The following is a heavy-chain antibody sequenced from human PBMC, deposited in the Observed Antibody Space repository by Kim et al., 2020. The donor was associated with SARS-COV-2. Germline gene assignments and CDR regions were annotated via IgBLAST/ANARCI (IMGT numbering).Heavy chain of an antibody. Sequence: GYAQKFQGRVTMTRNTSISTAYMELSSLRSEDTAVYYCALRSGSGSRVDYWGQGTLVTVSS. J-gene: IGHJ4*02. V-gene: IGHV1-8*01. D-gene: IGHD3-10*01. CDR3: ALRSGSGSRVDY.